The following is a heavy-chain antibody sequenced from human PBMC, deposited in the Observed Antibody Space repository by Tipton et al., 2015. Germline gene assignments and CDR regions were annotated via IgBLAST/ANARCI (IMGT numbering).Heavy chain of an antibody. Sequence: QLVQSGAEVKKPGASVKVSCKASGYTLTAYFIHWVRQAPGQGLEWMAWINPKTGASRYARKFQGRVMLIRDTSISTVYMELNRLTSNDTAVYYCAREAEQVGGWFDPWGQGTLVTVSS. CDR1: GYTLTAYF. D-gene: IGHD1-26*01. CDR3: AREAEQVGGWFDP. CDR2: INPKTGAS. J-gene: IGHJ5*02. V-gene: IGHV1-2*02.